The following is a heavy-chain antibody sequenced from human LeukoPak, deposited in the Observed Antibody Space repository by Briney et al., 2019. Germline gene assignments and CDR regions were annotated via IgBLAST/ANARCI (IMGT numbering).Heavy chain of an antibody. CDR3: ARIEQQLDGDFDY. D-gene: IGHD6-13*01. J-gene: IGHJ4*02. CDR1: GYSFTSYW. CDR2: IYPGDSDT. Sequence: GESLQISCQGSGYSFTSYWIGWVRPLPGKGLEWMGIIYPGDSDTRYSPSFQGQVTISADKSISTAYLQWSSLKASDTAMYYWARIEQQLDGDFDYWGQGTLVTVSS. V-gene: IGHV5-51*01.